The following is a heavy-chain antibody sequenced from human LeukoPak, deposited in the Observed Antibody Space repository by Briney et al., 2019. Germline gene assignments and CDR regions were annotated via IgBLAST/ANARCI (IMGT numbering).Heavy chain of an antibody. V-gene: IGHV1-69*05. CDR1: GGTFSNYA. CDR3: ARAHRFGEFPDY. Sequence: GASVKVSCKASGGTFSNYAISWVRQAPGQGLEWMGGIIPIFGTANYAQKFRGRVTMTTDTSTSTAYMELRSLTSDDTAVYYCARAHRFGEFPDYWGQGTLVTVSS. D-gene: IGHD3-10*01. CDR2: IIPIFGTA. J-gene: IGHJ4*02.